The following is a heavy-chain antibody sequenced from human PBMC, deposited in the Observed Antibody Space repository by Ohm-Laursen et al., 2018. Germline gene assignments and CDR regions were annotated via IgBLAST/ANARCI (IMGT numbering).Heavy chain of an antibody. CDR1: GFTFDDYA. D-gene: IGHD1-14*01. CDR2: ISWNSGSI. V-gene: IGHV3-9*01. J-gene: IGHJ4*02. CDR3: AKDFGMMGTDYSDY. Sequence: SLRLSCAASGFTFDDYAMHWVRQAPGKGLEWVSGISWNSGSIGYADSVKGRFTISRDNAKNSLYLQMNSLRAEDTALYYCAKDFGMMGTDYSDYWGQGTLVTVSS.